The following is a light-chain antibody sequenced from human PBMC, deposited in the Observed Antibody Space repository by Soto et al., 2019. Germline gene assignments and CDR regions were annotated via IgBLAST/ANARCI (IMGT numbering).Light chain of an antibody. Sequence: QSALTQPPSASGSPGQSVTISCTGTTSDVGAYDFVSWFQQHPGKAPKLILYAVYQRPSGVPDRFSGSKSGYTAALTVSGLQAEDDADYYCFSYAGNDNWVFGGGTKVTVL. J-gene: IGLJ3*02. CDR1: TSDVGAYDF. CDR3: FSYAGNDNWV. V-gene: IGLV2-8*01. CDR2: AVY.